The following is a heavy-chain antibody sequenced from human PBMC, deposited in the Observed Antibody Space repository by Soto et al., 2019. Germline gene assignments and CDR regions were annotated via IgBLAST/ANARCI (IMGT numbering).Heavy chain of an antibody. CDR3: AGGPQCPYGMDV. J-gene: IGHJ6*02. V-gene: IGHV3-11*01. D-gene: IGHD6-19*01. CDR1: AFTFSDYY. Sequence: PGGSLRLSCAAAAFTFSDYYMSWIRQAPGKGLEWVSYISSSGSTIYYADSVKGRFTISRDNAKNSLYLQMNSLRPEDTAVYYGAGGPQCPYGMDVWGQGTTVTVSS. CDR2: ISSSGSTI.